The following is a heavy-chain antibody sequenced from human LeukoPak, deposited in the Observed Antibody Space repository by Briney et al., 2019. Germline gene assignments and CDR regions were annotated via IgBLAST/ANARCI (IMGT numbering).Heavy chain of an antibody. Sequence: ASVKVSCKVSGYTLTELSMHWVRQAPGKGLEWMGGFDPEDGETIYAQKFQGRVTMTEDTSTDTAYMELSSLRSEDTAVYYCATDRQQLVEDRYYYYYGMDVWGQGTTVTVSS. V-gene: IGHV1-24*01. CDR1: GYTLTELS. D-gene: IGHD6-13*01. CDR3: ATDRQQLVEDRYYYYYGMDV. CDR2: FDPEDGET. J-gene: IGHJ6*02.